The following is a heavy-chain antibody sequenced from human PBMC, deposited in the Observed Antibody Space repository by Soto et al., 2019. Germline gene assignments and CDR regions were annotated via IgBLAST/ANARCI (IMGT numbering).Heavy chain of an antibody. J-gene: IGHJ6*02. CDR3: AKGNQFFYYYAMDV. Sequence: GXSLRLSCAASGFTFSSYGMNWVRQAPGKGLEWVSALSGSGDTTYYADSVRGRFSISRDNSKNTLYLQMSSLRGEDTAVYYCAKGNQFFYYYAMDVWGQGTTVTGSS. D-gene: IGHD3-10*01. CDR1: GFTFSSYG. CDR2: LSGSGDTT. V-gene: IGHV3-23*01.